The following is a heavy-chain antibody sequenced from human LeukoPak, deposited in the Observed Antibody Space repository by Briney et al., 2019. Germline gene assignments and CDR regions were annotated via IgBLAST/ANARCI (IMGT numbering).Heavy chain of an antibody. Sequence: GGSLRLSCAASGFTFSSYAMSWVRQAPGKGLEWVSAISGSGGSTYYADSVKGRFTISRDNSKNTLYLQMNSLRAEDTAVYYCAKKPRRDIVVVPDRYKPPYNWFDPWGQGTLVTVSS. CDR1: GFTFSSYA. CDR2: ISGSGGST. J-gene: IGHJ5*02. V-gene: IGHV3-23*01. D-gene: IGHD2-2*01. CDR3: AKKPRRDIVVVPDRYKPPYNWFDP.